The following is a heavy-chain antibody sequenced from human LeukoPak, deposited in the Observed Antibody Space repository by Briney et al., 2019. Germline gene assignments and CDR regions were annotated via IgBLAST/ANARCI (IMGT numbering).Heavy chain of an antibody. CDR1: GGTFSSYA. J-gene: IGHJ4*02. CDR2: IIPIFGTA. D-gene: IGHD6-6*01. Sequence: GASVKVSCKASGGTFSSYAISWVRQAPGQGLERMGGIIPIFGTANYAQKFQGRVTITADESTRTAYMELSSLRAEDTAVYYCGRDSSSSFDYWGQGTLVTVSS. CDR3: GRDSSSSFDY. V-gene: IGHV1-69*13.